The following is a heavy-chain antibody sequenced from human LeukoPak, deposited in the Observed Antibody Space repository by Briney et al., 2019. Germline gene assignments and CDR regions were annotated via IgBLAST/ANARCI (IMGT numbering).Heavy chain of an antibody. V-gene: IGHV3-73*01. J-gene: IGHJ4*02. CDR2: IRSKANSYAT. CDR1: GFTFSGSA. CDR3: TRLASSYCSGGSCYLDY. D-gene: IGHD2-15*01. Sequence: GGSLRLSCAASGFTFSGSAMHWVRQASGKGLEWVGRIRSKANSYATAYAASVKGRFTISRDDPKNTAYLQMNSLKTEDTAVYYCTRLASSYCSGGSCYLDYWGQGTLVTVSS.